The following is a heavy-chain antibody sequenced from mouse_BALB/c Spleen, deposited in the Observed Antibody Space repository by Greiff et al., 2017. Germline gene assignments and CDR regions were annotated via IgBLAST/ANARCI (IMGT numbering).Heavy chain of an antibody. J-gene: IGHJ4*01. CDR1: GFTFSSFG. D-gene: IGHD2-4*01. CDR3: ARRDASGDYDRAMDY. CDR2: ISSGSSTI. V-gene: IGHV5-17*02. Sequence: EVMLVESGGGLVQPGGSRKLSCAASGFTFSSFGMHWVRQAPEKGLEWVAYISSGSSTIYYADTVKGRFTISRDNPKNTLFLQMTSLRSEDTAMYYCARRDASGDYDRAMDYWGQGTSVTVSS.